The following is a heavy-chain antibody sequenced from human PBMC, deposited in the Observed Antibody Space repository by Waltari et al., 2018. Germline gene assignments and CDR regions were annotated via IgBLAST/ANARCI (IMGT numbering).Heavy chain of an antibody. CDR2: IYYSGST. CDR3: ARDIVIMENWFDP. J-gene: IGHJ5*02. Sequence: QLQESGPGLVKPAEARSLTCTVAGGSVSHNTSYWGWIRQPPGKGLEWIGRIYYSGSTYYNPSLGSRVTITVDTSKNQFSLKLTSVTAADTAVYYCARDIVIMENWFDPWGQGTLVTVSS. CDR1: GGSVSHNTSY. D-gene: IGHD1-26*01. V-gene: IGHV4-39*07.